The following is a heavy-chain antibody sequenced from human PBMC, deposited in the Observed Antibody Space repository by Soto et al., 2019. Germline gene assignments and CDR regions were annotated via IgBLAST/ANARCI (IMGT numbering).Heavy chain of an antibody. J-gene: IGHJ5*02. CDR1: GGTFTNFA. Sequence: QVQLVQSGAEVKKPGSSVKVSCKASGGTFTNFAISWVRQAPGQGLEWMGGIIPVFGKAKYARRFQGRVKFTADESTSTAYMEVNSLTSDDTAVYYCARGSPTTVTTWFDPWGQGTLVTVSS. V-gene: IGHV1-69*01. D-gene: IGHD4-17*01. CDR3: ARGSPTTVTTWFDP. CDR2: IIPVFGKA.